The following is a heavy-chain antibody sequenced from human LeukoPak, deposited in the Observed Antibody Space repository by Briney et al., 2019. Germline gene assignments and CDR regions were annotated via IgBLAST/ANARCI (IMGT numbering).Heavy chain of an antibody. CDR1: GFTFDDYA. D-gene: IGHD4-23*01. J-gene: IGHJ4*02. CDR3: AKGSRWYVFDY. CDR2: ISWNSGSI. Sequence: GRSLRLSCAASGFTFDDYAMHWVRQAPGKGLEWVSGISWNSGSIGYADSVKGRFTISRDNAKNSLYLQMNSLRAEDTALYYCAKGSRWYVFDYWGQGTLVTVSS. V-gene: IGHV3-9*01.